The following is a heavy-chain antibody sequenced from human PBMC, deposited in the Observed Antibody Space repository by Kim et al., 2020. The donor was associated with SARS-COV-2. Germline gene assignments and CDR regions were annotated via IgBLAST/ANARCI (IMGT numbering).Heavy chain of an antibody. V-gene: IGHV3-64*02. Sequence: GGSLRLSCAASGFTFSSYAMHWVRQAPGKGLEYVSAISSNGGSTYYAASVKGRFTISRDNSKNTLYLQMGSLRAEDMAVYYCARGSGYSPGDAFDIWGQGTMVTVSS. J-gene: IGHJ3*02. CDR1: GFTFSSYA. CDR3: ARGSGYSPGDAFDI. D-gene: IGHD5-18*01. CDR2: ISSNGGST.